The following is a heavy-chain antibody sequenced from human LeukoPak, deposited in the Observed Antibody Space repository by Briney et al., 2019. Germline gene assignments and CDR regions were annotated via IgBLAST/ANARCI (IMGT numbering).Heavy chain of an antibody. D-gene: IGHD3-22*01. V-gene: IGHV4-38-2*01. J-gene: IGHJ4*02. CDR1: GYSISSGYY. CDR3: AATFCDSSGYYLDY. CDR2: IYHSGST. Sequence: KPSETLSLTCAVSGYSISSGYYWGWIRQPPGKGLEWIGSIYHSGSTFYNPSLKSRVTMSIDTSKNQFSLKLSSVTAADTAVYYCAATFCDSSGYYLDYWGQGTLVTVSS.